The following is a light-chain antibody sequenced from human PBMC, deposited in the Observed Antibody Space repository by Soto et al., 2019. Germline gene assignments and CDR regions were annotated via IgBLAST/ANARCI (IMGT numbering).Light chain of an antibody. CDR1: SSDVGSYNL. CDR3: CSYAGSSTYV. J-gene: IGLJ1*01. V-gene: IGLV2-23*01. Sequence: QSVLTQPASVSGSPGQSVTISCTGTSSDVGSYNLVSWYQHHPGKAPKLMIYEGSKRPSGVSNRFSGSKSGNTASLTISGLQAEDEADYFCCSYAGSSTYVFGSGTKV. CDR2: EGS.